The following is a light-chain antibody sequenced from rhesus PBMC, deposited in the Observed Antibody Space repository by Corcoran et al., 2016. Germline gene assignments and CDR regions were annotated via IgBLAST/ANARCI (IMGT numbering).Light chain of an antibody. J-gene: IGKJ4*01. V-gene: IGKV2-65*01. Sequence: DVVMTQSPLLLTVTPGQPASISCRSSQSLVYRNGKTYLSWYQQRPGQPPRLLIYQVYNRYSGVPDRFSGSGAGTDVKRRISRVEAEDVGVYFCGQGAQLPLTFGGGTNVEIK. CDR3: GQGAQLPLT. CDR1: QSLVYRNGKTY. CDR2: QVY.